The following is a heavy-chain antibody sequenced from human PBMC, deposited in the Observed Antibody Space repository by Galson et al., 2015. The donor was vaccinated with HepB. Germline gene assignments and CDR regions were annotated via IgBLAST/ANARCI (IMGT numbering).Heavy chain of an antibody. CDR1: GFTFSSYS. D-gene: IGHD6-13*01. CDR2: ISSSSSYI. CDR3: ARDGPVAAAGTPYWYFDL. Sequence: SLRLSCAASGFTFSSYSMNWVRQAPGKGLEWVSSISSSSSYIYYADSVKGRFTISRDNAKNSLYLQMNSLRAEDTAVYYCARDGPVAAAGTPYWYFDLWGRGTLVTVSS. V-gene: IGHV3-21*01. J-gene: IGHJ2*01.